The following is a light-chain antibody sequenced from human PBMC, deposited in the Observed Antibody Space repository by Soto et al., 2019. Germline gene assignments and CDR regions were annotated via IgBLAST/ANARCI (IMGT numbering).Light chain of an antibody. CDR1: SGHSSYI. CDR2: LEGSGSY. V-gene: IGLV4-60*02. Sequence: QSVLTQSSSASASLGSSVTLTCTLSSGHSSYIIACHQQQPGKAPRYLMKLEGSGSYNKGSGVPDRFSGSSSGAARYLTISNLQGEDEADYYCATWDSNTRVFGGGTKLTVL. J-gene: IGLJ3*02. CDR3: ATWDSNTRV.